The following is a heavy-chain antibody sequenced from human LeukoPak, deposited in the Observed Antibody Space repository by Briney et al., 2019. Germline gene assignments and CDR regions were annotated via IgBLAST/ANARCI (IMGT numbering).Heavy chain of an antibody. Sequence: GGSLRLSCAASGFTFSDYYMSWIRQAPGKGLEWVSYISSSGSTIYYADSVKGRFTISRDNAQKSLYLQMNSLRVEDTAVYYCAKDETGGYFENWGQGTLVTVSS. CDR1: GFTFSDYY. CDR3: AKDETGGYFEN. D-gene: IGHD3-10*01. J-gene: IGHJ4*02. CDR2: ISSSGSTI. V-gene: IGHV3-11*04.